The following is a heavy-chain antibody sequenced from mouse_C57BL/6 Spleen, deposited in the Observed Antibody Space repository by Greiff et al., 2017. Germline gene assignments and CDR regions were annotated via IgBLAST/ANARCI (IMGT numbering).Heavy chain of an antibody. V-gene: IGHV3-8*01. D-gene: IGHD2-3*01. CDR3: ARSLIYDGYYDRYFDV. Sequence: EVKLMESGPGLAKPSQTLSLTCSVTGYSITSDYWNWIRKFPGNKLEYMGYISYSGSTYYNPSLKSRISITRDTSKNQYYLQLNSVTTEDTATYYCARSLIYDGYYDRYFDVWGTGTTVTVSS. J-gene: IGHJ1*03. CDR1: GYSITSDY. CDR2: ISYSGST.